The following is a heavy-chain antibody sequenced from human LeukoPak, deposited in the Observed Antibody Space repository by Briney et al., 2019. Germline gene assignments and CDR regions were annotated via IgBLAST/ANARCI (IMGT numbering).Heavy chain of an antibody. CDR1: GGSFSGYY. J-gene: IGHJ4*02. Sequence: SETLSLTCAVYGGSFSGYYWSWIRQPPGKGLEWIGEINHSGSTNYNPSLKSRVTMSVDTSKNQFSLKLSSVTAADTAVYYCARGPPPGPLRYFDWTRDYWGQGTLVTVSS. CDR3: ARGPPPGPLRYFDWTRDY. D-gene: IGHD3-9*01. V-gene: IGHV4-34*01. CDR2: INHSGST.